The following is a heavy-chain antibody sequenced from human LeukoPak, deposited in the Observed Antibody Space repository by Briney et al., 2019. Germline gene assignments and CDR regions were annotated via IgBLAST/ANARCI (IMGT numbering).Heavy chain of an antibody. Sequence: GGSLRLSCTASGFTFGDYSMNWVRQAPGKGLEWVGFIRSKAYGGTTEYAASVKGRFTISRDDSKSIAYLQMNSLKTEDTAVYYCARAKPKNMVRGLIMRRESRYYFDYWGQGTLVTVSS. V-gene: IGHV3-49*04. CDR3: ARAKPKNMVRGLIMRRESRYYFDY. J-gene: IGHJ4*02. D-gene: IGHD3-10*01. CDR1: GFTFGDYS. CDR2: IRSKAYGGTT.